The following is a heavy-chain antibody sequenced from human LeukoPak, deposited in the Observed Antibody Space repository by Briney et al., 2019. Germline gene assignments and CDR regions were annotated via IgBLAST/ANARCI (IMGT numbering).Heavy chain of an antibody. CDR1: GGSISSGGYY. D-gene: IGHD6-13*01. V-gene: IGHV4-31*03. CDR2: IYYSGST. CDR3: ARDPGSSWPNWFDP. J-gene: IGHJ5*02. Sequence: SETLSLTCTVSGGSISSGGYYWSWIRQHPGKGLEWIGYIYYSGSTYYNPSLKSRVTISVDTSKSQFSLKLSSVTAADTAVYYCARDPGSSWPNWFDPWGQGTLVTVSS.